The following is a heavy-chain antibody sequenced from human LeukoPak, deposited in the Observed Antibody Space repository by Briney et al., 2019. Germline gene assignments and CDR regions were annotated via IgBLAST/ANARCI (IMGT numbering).Heavy chain of an antibody. V-gene: IGHV1-69*13. CDR1: GGTFSSYA. CDR2: IIPIFGTA. J-gene: IGHJ3*02. Sequence: ASVKVSCKASGGTFSSYAISWVRQAPGQGLEWMGGIIPIFGTANYAQKFQGRVTITADESTSTAYMELSSLRSEDTAVYYCARVYCSSTSCYTNRGAFDIWGQGTMVTVSS. CDR3: ARVYCSSTSCYTNRGAFDI. D-gene: IGHD2-2*02.